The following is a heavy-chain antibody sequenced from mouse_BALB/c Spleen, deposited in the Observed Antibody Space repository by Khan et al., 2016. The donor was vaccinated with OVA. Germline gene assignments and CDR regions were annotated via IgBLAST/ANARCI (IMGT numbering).Heavy chain of an antibody. V-gene: IGHV1-7*01. Sequence: QVQLQQSGAELAKPGASVKMSCKASGYTFINYWILWVKQRPGQGLEWIGYINPSTGYTAYNQNFKDKATLTADKSSSTAYLQLSSLTSEASAVYYCARRGLRWDFDYWGQGTTLTVSS. D-gene: IGHD1-1*01. CDR3: ARRGLRWDFDY. CDR2: INPSTGYT. CDR1: GYTFINYW. J-gene: IGHJ2*01.